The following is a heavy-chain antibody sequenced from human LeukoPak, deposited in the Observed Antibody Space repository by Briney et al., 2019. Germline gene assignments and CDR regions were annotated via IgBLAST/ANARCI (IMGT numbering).Heavy chain of an antibody. CDR1: GFTFSSYG. V-gene: IGHV3-30*18. J-gene: IGHJ4*02. CDR3: ANWRCSSTSCWIDY. CDR2: ISYDGSNK. Sequence: PGGSLRLSCAASGFTFSSYGMHWVRQAPGKGLEWVAVISYDGSNKYYADSVKGRFTISRDNSKNTPYLQMNSLRAEDTAVYYCANWRCSSTSCWIDYWGQGTLVTVSS. D-gene: IGHD2-2*01.